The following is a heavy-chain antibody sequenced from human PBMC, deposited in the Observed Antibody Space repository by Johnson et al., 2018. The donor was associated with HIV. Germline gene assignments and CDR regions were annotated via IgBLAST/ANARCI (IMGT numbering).Heavy chain of an antibody. J-gene: IGHJ3*02. D-gene: IGHD5-18*01. V-gene: IGHV3-15*01. CDR2: IKSKTDGGTT. Sequence: VQLVESGGGLVKPGGSLRLSCAASGFTFSNAWMTWVRQAPGKGLEWVGRIKSKTDGGTTDYAAPVKGRFTISRDDSKNTLYLQMNSLKTEDTAVYYCTNPDTAMATGAFDIWGQGTMVTVSS. CDR3: TNPDTAMATGAFDI. CDR1: GFTFSNAW.